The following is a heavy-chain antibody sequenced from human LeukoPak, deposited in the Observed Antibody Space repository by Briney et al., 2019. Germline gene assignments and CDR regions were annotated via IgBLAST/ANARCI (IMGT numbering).Heavy chain of an antibody. CDR1: GGSISSYY. D-gene: IGHD2-2*01. V-gene: IGHV4-4*07. CDR3: ARDLEVPAATTHYYYYYGMDV. Sequence: PSETLSLTCTVSGGSISSYYWSWIRQPAGKGLEWIGRIYTSGSTNYNPSLKSRVTMSVDTSKNQFSLKLSSVTAADTAVYYCARDLEVPAATTHYYYYYGMDVWGQGTTVTVSS. J-gene: IGHJ6*02. CDR2: IYTSGST.